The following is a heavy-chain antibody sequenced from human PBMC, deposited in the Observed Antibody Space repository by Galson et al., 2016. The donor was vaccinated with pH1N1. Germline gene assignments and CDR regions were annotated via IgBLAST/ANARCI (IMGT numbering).Heavy chain of an antibody. V-gene: IGHV4-61*09. CDR3: ARDHGFGSENMGDWFDP. D-gene: IGHD3-10*01. J-gene: IGHJ5*02. Sequence: TLSLTCTVSGGSISSGSYYWSWIRQPAGKGLEWIGDIYTSGSTNYNPSLKSRVTISVDTSKNQFSVKLSSATAEDTAVYYYARDHGFGSENMGDWFDPWGQGTLVTVSS. CDR2: IYTSGST. CDR1: GGSISSGSYY.